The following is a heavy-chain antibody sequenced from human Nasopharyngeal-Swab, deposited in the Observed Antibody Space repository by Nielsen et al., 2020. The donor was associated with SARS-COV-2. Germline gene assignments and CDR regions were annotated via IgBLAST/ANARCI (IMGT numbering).Heavy chain of an antibody. D-gene: IGHD1-26*01. CDR2: TRKRGNTYAT. V-gene: IGHV3-72*01. J-gene: IGHJ4*02. Sequence: WIRQPPGKGLEWVGRTRKRGNTYATEYAASVKGRFTISRVDSRNSLYLHMSGLTTEDTAVYYCSRWEGGAYFDYRGQGTLVTVSS. CDR3: SRWEGGAYFDY.